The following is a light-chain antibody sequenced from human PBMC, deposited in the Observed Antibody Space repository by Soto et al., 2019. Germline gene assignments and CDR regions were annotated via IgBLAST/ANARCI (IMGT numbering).Light chain of an antibody. CDR1: NIGSKS. J-gene: IGLJ1*01. CDR2: DDS. CDR3: QVWDSSSDHRYV. Sequence: SYELTQPPSVSVAPGQTARITCGGNNIGSKSVHWYQQKPGQAPVLVVYDDSDRPSGIPERFSGSNSGNTATLTISRAEAGDEADYYCQVWDSSSDHRYVFGTGTKLTVL. V-gene: IGLV3-21*02.